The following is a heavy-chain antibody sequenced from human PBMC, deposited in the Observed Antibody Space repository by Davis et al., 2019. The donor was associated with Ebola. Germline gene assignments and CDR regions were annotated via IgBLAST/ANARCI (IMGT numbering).Heavy chain of an antibody. Sequence: GESLKISCAASGFTFSSSAMHWVRQAPGKGLEWEAIISYDGSNKDYADSVEGRFTISRDNSKNTLYLQMNSLRTEDTAVYYCARVLVVTNYYFYGMDIWGQGTTVTVSS. CDR2: ISYDGSNK. CDR1: GFTFSSSA. D-gene: IGHD2-21*02. J-gene: IGHJ6*02. V-gene: IGHV3-30*04. CDR3: ARVLVVTNYYFYGMDI.